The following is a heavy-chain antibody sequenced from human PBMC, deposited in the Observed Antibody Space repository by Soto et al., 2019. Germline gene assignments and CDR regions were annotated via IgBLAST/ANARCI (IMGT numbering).Heavy chain of an antibody. Sequence: QVTLKESGPTLVKPTQTLTLTCTFSGVSLSTSGMGVGWIRQPPGKALEWLALVYWDDDKRYSPSLKSRLTITKDPSKNQVVLTMPYMDPVEKANYYCAKMIEGAFFDHWGQGTLVTVPS. CDR1: GVSLSTSGMG. D-gene: IGHD2-21*01. CDR3: AKMIEGAFFDH. CDR2: VYWDDDK. J-gene: IGHJ4*02. V-gene: IGHV2-5*02.